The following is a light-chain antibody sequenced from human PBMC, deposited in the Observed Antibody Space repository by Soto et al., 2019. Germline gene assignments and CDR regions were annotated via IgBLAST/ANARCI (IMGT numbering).Light chain of an antibody. J-gene: IGKJ3*01. CDR3: QKYNSAPFP. CDR1: QGISNY. Sequence: DIQMTQSPSSLSASVGDRVTITCRARQGISNYLAWYQQKPGKVPNVLSYAASTLQSGVPSPFSGSGSGTDFTLTISSLQPEDVATYYCQKYNSAPFPFGPGNKVDIK. CDR2: AAS. V-gene: IGKV1-27*01.